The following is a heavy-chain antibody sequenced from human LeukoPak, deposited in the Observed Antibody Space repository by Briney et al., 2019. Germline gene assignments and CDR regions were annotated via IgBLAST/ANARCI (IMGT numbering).Heavy chain of an antibody. CDR1: GFDFSGFY. V-gene: IGHV3-73*01. CDR3: TRQDCSGGSCSYVDS. Sequence: GGSLKLSCAASGFDFSGFYMHWVRQASGRGLEWVGLIRTKPSGYTTVYSASVKGRFTISRDDSKNTAYLQMNSLKAVDTAVYYCTRQDCSGGSCSYVDSWGQGTLVTVSS. D-gene: IGHD2-15*01. J-gene: IGHJ4*02. CDR2: IRTKPSGYTT.